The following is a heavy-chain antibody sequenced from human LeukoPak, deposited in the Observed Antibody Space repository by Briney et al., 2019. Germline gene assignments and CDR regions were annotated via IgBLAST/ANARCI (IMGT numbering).Heavy chain of an antibody. CDR1: GYTFISYG. V-gene: IGHV1-18*01. CDR3: ARVAAAGPVYYYYYMDV. D-gene: IGHD6-13*01. J-gene: IGHJ6*03. CDR2: ISGYNDKT. Sequence: ASVKVSCKASGYTFISYGISWVRQAPGQGLEWIGWISGYNDKTNYAQKVQGRVTMTTDTSTSTAYMELSRLRSDDTAVYYCARVAAAGPVYYYYYMDVWGKGTTVTVSS.